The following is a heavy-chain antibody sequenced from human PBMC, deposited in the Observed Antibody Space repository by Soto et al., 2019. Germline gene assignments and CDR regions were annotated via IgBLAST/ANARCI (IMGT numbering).Heavy chain of an antibody. D-gene: IGHD4-4*01. CDR3: AKDDSEYSNYWTSFDY. CDR1: GFTFSHYG. Sequence: QVQLVESGGGVVQPGGSLRLSCAASGFTFSHYGMEWVRQAPGKGLEWVAVISFDGSIEYYADSVKGRFTISRDNYKGTLSLQMNSLRPEDTAMYYCAKDDSEYSNYWTSFDYWGQGTRVTVPS. CDR2: ISFDGSIE. V-gene: IGHV3-30*18. J-gene: IGHJ4*02.